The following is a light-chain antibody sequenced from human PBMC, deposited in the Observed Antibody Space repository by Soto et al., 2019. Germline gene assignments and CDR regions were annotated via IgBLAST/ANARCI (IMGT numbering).Light chain of an antibody. J-gene: IGKJ1*01. CDR2: GAA. V-gene: IGKV3-20*01. Sequence: EIVLTQSPGTLSLSPGERATLSCRASQSVSSSYLAGYQQKPGQAPRLLIYGAASRTTGIPDRFSGSGSGRYFTLTISRLEPEDFAVYYCQQYDSSPWMFGHGAKVAIK. CDR3: QQYDSSPWM. CDR1: QSVSSSY.